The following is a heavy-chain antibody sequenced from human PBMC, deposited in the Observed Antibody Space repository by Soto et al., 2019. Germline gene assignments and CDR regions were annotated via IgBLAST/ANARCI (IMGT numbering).Heavy chain of an antibody. CDR3: AKDRYSGSYYPPDYGMDV. J-gene: IGHJ6*02. CDR2: ISGSGGGT. CDR1: GFIFSSYA. Sequence: GGSLRLSCAASGFIFSSYAMSWVRQAPGKGLEWVSNISGSGGGTYYADSVKGRFTISRDNSKNTLYLQMNSLRAEDTAVYYCAKDRYSGSYYPPDYGMDVWGQGTTVTVSS. D-gene: IGHD1-26*01. V-gene: IGHV3-23*01.